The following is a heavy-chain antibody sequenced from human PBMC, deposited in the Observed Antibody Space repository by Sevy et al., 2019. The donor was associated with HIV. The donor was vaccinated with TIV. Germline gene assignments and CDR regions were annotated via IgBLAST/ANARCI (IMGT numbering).Heavy chain of an antibody. V-gene: IGHV4-4*07. J-gene: IGHJ5*02. D-gene: IGHD6-13*01. CDR3: ARDGIAAAVGMNWFDP. Sequence: SETLSLTCTVSGGSISSYYWSWIRQPAGKGLEWIGRIYTSGSTNYNPSLKSRVTMSVDTSKNQFSLKLSSVTAADTAVYYCARDGIAAAVGMNWFDPWGQRTLVTVSS. CDR1: GGSISSYY. CDR2: IYTSGST.